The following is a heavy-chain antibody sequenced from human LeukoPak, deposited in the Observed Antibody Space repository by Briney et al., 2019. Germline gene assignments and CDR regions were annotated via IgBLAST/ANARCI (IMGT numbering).Heavy chain of an antibody. V-gene: IGHV6-1*01. J-gene: IGHJ4*02. CDR2: TYYRSKWYN. CDR3: ARENFNWKHTIGGYFDY. D-gene: IGHD1-1*01. Sequence: SQTLSLTCAISGDSVSSNSAAWNWIRQSPSRGLEWLGRTYYRSKWYNDYAVSVKSRITINPDTSKNQFSLQLNSVTPEDTAVHYCARENFNWKHTIGGYFDYWGQGTLVTVSS. CDR1: GDSVSSNSAA.